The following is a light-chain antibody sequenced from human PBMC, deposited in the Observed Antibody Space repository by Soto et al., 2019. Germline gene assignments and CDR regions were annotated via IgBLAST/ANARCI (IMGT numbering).Light chain of an antibody. V-gene: IGKV1-5*01. CDR2: DAS. Sequence: DIQMSQYPSTLSASVGDRVTITCRASQSISSLLAWYQQKPGKASKILIYDASSLESGVPSRFSGSGSGTEFTLTISSLQPDDFATYYCQQYNSYSRTFGQRTKVDI. CDR1: QSISSL. CDR3: QQYNSYSRT. J-gene: IGKJ1*01.